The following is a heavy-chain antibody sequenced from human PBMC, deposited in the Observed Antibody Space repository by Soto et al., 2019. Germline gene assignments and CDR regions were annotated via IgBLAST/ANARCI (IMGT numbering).Heavy chain of an antibody. J-gene: IGHJ3*02. V-gene: IGHV3-30*04. D-gene: IGHD3-16*01. Sequence: GGSLRLSCAASGFTFSSYAMHWVCQAPGKGLEWVAVISYDGSNKYYADSVKGRFTISRDNSKNTLYLQMNSLRAEDTAVYYCARGRERWGAFDIWGQGTMVTVSS. CDR2: ISYDGSNK. CDR3: ARGRERWGAFDI. CDR1: GFTFSSYA.